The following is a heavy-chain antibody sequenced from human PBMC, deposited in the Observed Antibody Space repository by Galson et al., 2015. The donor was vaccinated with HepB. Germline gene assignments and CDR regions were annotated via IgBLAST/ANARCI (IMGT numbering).Heavy chain of an antibody. D-gene: IGHD3-10*01. CDR3: AKVSKWFGGFDY. CDR1: GFTFSSYA. CDR2: ISGSGGST. V-gene: IGHV3-23*01. Sequence: SLRLSCAASGFTFSSYAMSWVRQAPGKGLEWVSAISGSGGSTYYADSVKGRFTISRDNSKNTLYLQMNSLRAEDTAVYYCAKVSKWFGGFDYWGQGTLVTVSS. J-gene: IGHJ4*02.